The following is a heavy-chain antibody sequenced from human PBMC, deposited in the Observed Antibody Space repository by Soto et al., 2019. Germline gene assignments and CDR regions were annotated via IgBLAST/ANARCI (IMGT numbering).Heavy chain of an antibody. CDR1: GGSISSGDYY. CDR3: ARGGGGDSSGYYPFDY. D-gene: IGHD3-22*01. CDR2: IYYSGST. V-gene: IGHV4-30-4*01. Sequence: SATLSLTCTVSGGSISSGDYYWSWIRQPPGKGLEWIGYIYYSGSTYYNPSLKSRVTISVDTSKNQFSLKLSSVTAADTAVYYCARGGGGDSSGYYPFDYWGQGTLVTVSS. J-gene: IGHJ4*02.